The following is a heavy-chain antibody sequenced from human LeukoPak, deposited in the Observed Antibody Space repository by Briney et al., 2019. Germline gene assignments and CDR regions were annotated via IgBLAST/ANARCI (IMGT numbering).Heavy chain of an antibody. CDR3: AKDRSNYYYDSSGYCDY. V-gene: IGHV3-33*03. D-gene: IGHD3-22*01. CDR2: IWYGGSNK. CDR1: GFTFSSYG. J-gene: IGHJ4*02. Sequence: GGSLRLSCAASGFTFSSYGMHWVRQAPGKGLEWVAVIWYGGSNKYYADSVKGRFTISRDNAKNSLFLQMNSLRAEDTALYYCAKDRSNYYYDSSGYCDYWGQGTLVTVSS.